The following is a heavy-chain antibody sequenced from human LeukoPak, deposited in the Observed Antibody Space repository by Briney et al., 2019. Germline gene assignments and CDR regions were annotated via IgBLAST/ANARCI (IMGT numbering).Heavy chain of an antibody. V-gene: IGHV1-2*02. CDR1: GYTFTGYY. D-gene: IGHD3-10*01. Sequence: ASVKVSCKASGYTFTGYYMHWVRQAPGQGLEWMGWIDPNSGGTNYAQKFQGRVTMTRDTSISTAYMELSRLRSDDTAVYYCARTTNYGSGSYYNGPHDYWGQGTLVTVPS. CDR3: ARTTNYGSGSYYNGPHDY. CDR2: IDPNSGGT. J-gene: IGHJ4*02.